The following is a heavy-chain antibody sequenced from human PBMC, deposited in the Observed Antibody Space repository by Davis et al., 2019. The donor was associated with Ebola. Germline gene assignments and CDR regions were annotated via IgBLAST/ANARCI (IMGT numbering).Heavy chain of an antibody. J-gene: IGHJ4*02. CDR1: GFTFSSYW. Sequence: GESLKISCAASGFTFSSYWMHWVRQAPGKGLVWVSRINSDGSSTSYADSVKGRFTISRDNAKNTLYLQMNSLRAEDTAVYYCAKDEVIIAAAVPLDYWGQGTLVTVSS. CDR3: AKDEVIIAAAVPLDY. CDR2: INSDGSST. V-gene: IGHV3-74*01. D-gene: IGHD6-13*01.